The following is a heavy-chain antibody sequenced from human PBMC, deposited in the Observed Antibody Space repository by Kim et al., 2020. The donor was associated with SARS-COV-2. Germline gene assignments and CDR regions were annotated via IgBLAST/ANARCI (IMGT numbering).Heavy chain of an antibody. CDR3: PRDTWVVIMAATLDFDY. Sequence: GGSLRLSCAASGFTFSRYGMHWVRQAPGKGLEWVAVIWYDGSNKYYADSVKGRFTISRDNSKNTLYLQMNSLRAEDTAVYYCPRDTWVVIMAATLDFDYWGQGTLVTVSS. J-gene: IGHJ4*02. D-gene: IGHD2-15*01. CDR2: IWYDGSNK. V-gene: IGHV3-33*01. CDR1: GFTFSRYG.